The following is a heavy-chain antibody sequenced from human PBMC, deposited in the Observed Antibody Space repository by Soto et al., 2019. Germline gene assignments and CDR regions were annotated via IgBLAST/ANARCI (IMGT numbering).Heavy chain of an antibody. Sequence: GSLRLSWAMSALTALDHVIDWVRQAPGKGLEWVSGISYTGGSTFYLDSVKGRFTISGDHSKNMVYLQMNDLRAEDTASYYCARGTHPYSGSREFDYSGRGTLVTVSS. CDR2: ISYTGGST. D-gene: IGHD1-26*01. CDR3: ARGTHPYSGSREFDY. CDR1: ALTALDHV. V-gene: IGHV3-23*01. J-gene: IGHJ4*02.